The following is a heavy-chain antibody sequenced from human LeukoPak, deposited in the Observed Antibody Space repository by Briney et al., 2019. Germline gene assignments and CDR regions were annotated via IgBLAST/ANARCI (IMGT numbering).Heavy chain of an antibody. V-gene: IGHV1-2*02. Sequence: ASVKVSCKASGYTFTAYFLHWVRQAPGQGLEWMGWINPNSGDTNYAQKFQGRVTMTRDTSITTAYMELGRLTSDDTAMYYCARDRMGDCCATSCYLAYWGQGTLVTVSS. CDR3: ARDRMGDCCATSCYLAY. J-gene: IGHJ4*02. D-gene: IGHD2-2*01. CDR2: INPNSGDT. CDR1: GYTFTAYF.